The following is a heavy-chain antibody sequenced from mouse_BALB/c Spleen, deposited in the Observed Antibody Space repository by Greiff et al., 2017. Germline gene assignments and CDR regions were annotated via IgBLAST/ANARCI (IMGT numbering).Heavy chain of an antibody. D-gene: IGHD3-3*01. CDR3: NAPGLLDY. CDR2: IDPETGGT. V-gene: IGHV1-15*01. Sequence: VQLQQSGAELVRPGASVTLSCKASGYTFTDYEMHWVKQTPVHGLEWIGAIDPETGGTAYNQKFKGKATLTADKSSSTAYMELRSLTSEDSAVYYCNAPGLLDYWGQGTTLTVSS. CDR1: GYTFTDYE. J-gene: IGHJ2*01.